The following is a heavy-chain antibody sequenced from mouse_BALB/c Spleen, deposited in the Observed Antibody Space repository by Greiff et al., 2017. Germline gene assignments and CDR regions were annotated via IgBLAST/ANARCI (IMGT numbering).Heavy chain of an antibody. V-gene: IGHV1S29*02. J-gene: IGHJ4*01. D-gene: IGHD2-4*01. CDR3: ARSTMISVYAMDY. CDR1: GYTFTDYN. CDR2: IYPYNGGT. Sequence: EVMLVESGPELVKPGASVKISCKASGYTFTDYNMHWVKQSHGKSLEWIGYIYPYNGGTGYNQKFKSKATMTVDNSSSTAYMELRSLTSEDSAVYYCARSTMISVYAMDYWGQGTSVTVSS.